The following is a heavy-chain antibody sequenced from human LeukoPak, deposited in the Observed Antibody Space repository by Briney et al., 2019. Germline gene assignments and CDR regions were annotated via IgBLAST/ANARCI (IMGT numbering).Heavy chain of an antibody. CDR3: AREETYYYDSSGLDY. J-gene: IGHJ4*02. Sequence: GGSLRLSCAASGFTFSSYAMHWVRQAPGKGLEWVAVISYDGSNKYYADSVKGRFTISRDNSKNTLYLQMNSLRAEDTAVYYCAREETYYYDSSGLDYWGQGTLVTVSS. V-gene: IGHV3-30-3*01. CDR2: ISYDGSNK. D-gene: IGHD3-22*01. CDR1: GFTFSSYA.